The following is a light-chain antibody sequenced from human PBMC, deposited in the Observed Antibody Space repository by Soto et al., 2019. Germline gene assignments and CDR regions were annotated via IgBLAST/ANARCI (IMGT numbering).Light chain of an antibody. Sequence: ENVLTQSPGTLSLSPGERATLSCRASQSVSSSYLAWYQQKPGQAPRLLMYAASRRATGIPDRFSGSGSGTDFTLTISRLEPEVFAVYYCQHYGSLPYRFGQGTK. CDR3: QHYGSLPYR. CDR2: AAS. J-gene: IGKJ2*03. CDR1: QSVSSSY. V-gene: IGKV3-20*01.